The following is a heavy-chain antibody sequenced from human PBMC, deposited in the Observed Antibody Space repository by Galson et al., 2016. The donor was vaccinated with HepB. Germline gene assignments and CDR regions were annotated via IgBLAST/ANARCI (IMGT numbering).Heavy chain of an antibody. CDR1: GFTFTTYA. CDR3: AKGRDS. Sequence: SLRLSCAASGFTFTTYAMTWVRQAPGKGLEWVSTISGSGAYPYYADSVKGRFTISRENSENTLYLQMTSLRAEDTAVYYCAKGRDSWGQGTLVTVSS. CDR2: ISGSGAYP. J-gene: IGHJ4*02. V-gene: IGHV3-23*01.